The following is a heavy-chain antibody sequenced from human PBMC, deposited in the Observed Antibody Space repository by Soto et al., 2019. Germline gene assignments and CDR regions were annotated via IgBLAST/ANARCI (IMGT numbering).Heavy chain of an antibody. CDR1: GYTLNEVA. Sequence: QVQLVQSGAEVKKPGASVKVSCKVSGYTLNEVAMHWVRQAPGKGLEWLGGFDPDEAETIYAQHFQGRVTMTEDTSTDTVYMELSSLRSEDTDLYFCTTYHGDYNFDHWGQGTLVTVSS. J-gene: IGHJ5*02. CDR2: FDPDEAET. D-gene: IGHD4-17*01. CDR3: TTYHGDYNFDH. V-gene: IGHV1-24*01.